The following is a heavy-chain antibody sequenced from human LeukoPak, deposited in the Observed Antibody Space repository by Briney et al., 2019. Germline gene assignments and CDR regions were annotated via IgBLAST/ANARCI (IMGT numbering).Heavy chain of an antibody. CDR2: LYPGVST. V-gene: IGHV4-4*07. CDR1: GGPIYSYY. D-gene: IGHD3-22*01. Sequence: SETLSLTCTVSGGPIYSYYWSWIRQTAGKGLEWIGRLYPGVSTNYNPSLKSRVTMSVDTSKKQFALKLSAVTAADTGVYYCARLKFYDSTGYSPGHYMDVWGKGTTVTVSS. CDR3: ARLKFYDSTGYSPGHYMDV. J-gene: IGHJ6*03.